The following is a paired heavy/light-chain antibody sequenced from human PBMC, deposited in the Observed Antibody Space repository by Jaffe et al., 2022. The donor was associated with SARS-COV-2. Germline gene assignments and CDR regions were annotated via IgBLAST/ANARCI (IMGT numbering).Light chain of an antibody. CDR3: SSYAGGNNWV. CDR1: SSDVGGYDY. J-gene: IGLJ3*02. V-gene: IGLV2-8*01. Sequence: QSALTQPPSASGSPGQSVTISCTGTSSDVGGYDYVSWYQQHPGKAPKLMIYEVNKRPSGVPDRFSGSKSGNTASLTVSGLQAEDETDYYCSSYAGGNNWVFGGGTKLTVL. CDR2: EVN.
Heavy chain of an antibody. CDR1: GFTFSSFS. CDR2: IIGSGSSI. D-gene: IGHD3-16*01. CDR3: ARLRVGYYFDY. V-gene: IGHV3-48*01. J-gene: IGHJ4*02. Sequence: EVQLVESGGGLVQPGGSLRLSCAGSGFTFSSFSVTWVRQAPGKGLEWVSYIIGSGSSISYAESVKGRFSISRDNAKNSLYLQMSSLRAEDTAVYFCARLRVGYYFDYWGQGTLVTVSS.